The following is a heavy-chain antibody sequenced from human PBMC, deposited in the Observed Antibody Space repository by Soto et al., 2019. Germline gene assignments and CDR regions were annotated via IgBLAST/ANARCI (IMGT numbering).Heavy chain of an antibody. J-gene: IGHJ4*02. V-gene: IGHV4-4*07. Sequence: PSETLSLTCSVSGDSISSHYWSWIRQSAGKGLEWIGRTYISGDTNYNPSLKSRVTMSVDTSKNQLSLKLSSVTAADTAVYYCAREYTETVDGPTPFYFDYWGQVTPVTVS. D-gene: IGHD6-19*01. CDR2: TYISGDT. CDR1: GDSISSHY. CDR3: AREYTETVDGPTPFYFDY.